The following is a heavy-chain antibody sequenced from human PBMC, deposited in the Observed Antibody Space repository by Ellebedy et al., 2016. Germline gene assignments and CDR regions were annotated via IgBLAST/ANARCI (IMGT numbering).Heavy chain of an antibody. J-gene: IGHJ4*02. CDR1: GFSFSNYF. CDR2: ISGAGYTT. CDR3: RQGHYFDQ. Sequence: GGSLRLXXATSGFSFSNYFMTWIRRAPGKGLEWVATISGAGYTTFFADSAKGRFTISRDNSKNTLYLQMNNLRVDDTALYYCRQGHYFDQWGQGALVTVSS. V-gene: IGHV3-23*01.